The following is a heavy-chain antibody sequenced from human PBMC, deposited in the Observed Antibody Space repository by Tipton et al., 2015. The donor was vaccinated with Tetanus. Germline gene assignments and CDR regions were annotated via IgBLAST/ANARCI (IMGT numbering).Heavy chain of an antibody. CDR2: ISWNSGSI. CDR3: AKAVSYYGMDV. CDR1: GYTFTRYW. J-gene: IGHJ6*02. Sequence: SLRLSCVASGYTFTRYWMSWVRQAPGKGLEWVSGISWNSGSIGYADSVKGRFTISRDNAKNSLYLQMNSLRAEDTALYYCAKAVSYYGMDVWGQGTTVTVSS. V-gene: IGHV3-9*01. D-gene: IGHD5/OR15-5a*01.